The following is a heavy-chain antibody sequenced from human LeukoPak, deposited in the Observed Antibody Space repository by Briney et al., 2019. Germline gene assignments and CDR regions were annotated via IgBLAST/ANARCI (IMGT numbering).Heavy chain of an antibody. Sequence: GASVTVSFKASGGTFSIYAISWVRQAPGQGLEWMGGIIPIFGTANYAQKFQGRVTITADESTSTAYMELSSLRSEDTAVYYCARGKSIVVVPAAIEDPLDYWGQGTLVTVSS. CDR3: ARGKSIVVVPAAIEDPLDY. D-gene: IGHD2-2*02. V-gene: IGHV1-69*13. J-gene: IGHJ4*02. CDR1: GGTFSIYA. CDR2: IIPIFGTA.